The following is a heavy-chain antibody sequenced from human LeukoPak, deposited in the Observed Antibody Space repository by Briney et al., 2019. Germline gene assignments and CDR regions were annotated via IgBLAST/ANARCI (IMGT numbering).Heavy chain of an antibody. J-gene: IGHJ4*02. CDR3: ARSVRGYSYGYCDY. D-gene: IGHD5-18*01. Sequence: NPSETLSLTCTVSGGSVSSYYWSWIRQPPGKGLEWIGYISYSGITKYKPSLKSRVTISVDTSKNQFSLKANSVTAADTAVYYCARSVRGYSYGYCDYWGQGTPVTVSS. CDR2: ISYSGIT. CDR1: GGSVSSYY. V-gene: IGHV4-59*02.